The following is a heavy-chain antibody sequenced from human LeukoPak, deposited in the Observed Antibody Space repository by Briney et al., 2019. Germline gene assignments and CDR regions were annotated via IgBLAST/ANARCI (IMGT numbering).Heavy chain of an antibody. CDR1: GGTFSSYA. CDR3: ARARVTIFGVVTRYYYYYYMDV. CDR2: IIPIFGTA. D-gene: IGHD3-3*01. J-gene: IGHJ6*03. Sequence: KVSCKASGGTFSSYAISWVRQAPGQGLEWMGGIIPIFGTANYAQKFQGRVTITADKSTSTAYMELSSLRSEDTAVYYCARARVTIFGVVTRYYYYYYMDVWGKGTTVTVSS. V-gene: IGHV1-69*06.